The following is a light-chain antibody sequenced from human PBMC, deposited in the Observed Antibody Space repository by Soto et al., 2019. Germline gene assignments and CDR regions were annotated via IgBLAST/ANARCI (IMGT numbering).Light chain of an antibody. CDR1: SSDVGDHNY. Sequence: QSALTQPASVSGSPGQSITISCTGTSSDVGDHNYVSWYQQHPGKAPKLMIYDVTDRPSGVSNRFSGSKSGNTASLTISGLXXEDEADYYCSSYTTSGTFWVFGGGTKLTVL. V-gene: IGLV2-14*01. J-gene: IGLJ3*02. CDR3: SSYTTSGTFWV. CDR2: DVT.